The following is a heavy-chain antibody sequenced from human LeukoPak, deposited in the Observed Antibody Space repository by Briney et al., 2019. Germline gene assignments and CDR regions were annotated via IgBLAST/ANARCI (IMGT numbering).Heavy chain of an antibody. CDR3: ARDNAAAAGTNWLDP. CDR1: GGSFSGYY. CDR2: IYTSGST. D-gene: IGHD6-13*01. J-gene: IGHJ5*02. Sequence: SETLSLTCAVYGGSFSGYYWSWIRQPAGKGLEWIGRIYTSGSTNYNPSLKSRVTISVDTSKNQFSLKLSSVTAADTAVYYCARDNAAAAGTNWLDPWGQGTLVTVSS. V-gene: IGHV4-4*07.